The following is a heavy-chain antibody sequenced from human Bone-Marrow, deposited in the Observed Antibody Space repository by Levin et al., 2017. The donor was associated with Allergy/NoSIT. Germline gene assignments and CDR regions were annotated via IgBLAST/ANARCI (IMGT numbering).Heavy chain of an antibody. Sequence: SETLSLTCTVSGGSISSYYWSWIRQPPGKGLEWIGYIYYSGSTNYNPSLKSRATISVDTSKNQFSLKLSSVTAADTAVYYCARAPNPRSIFGVASDAFDIWGQGTMVTVSS. J-gene: IGHJ3*02. CDR3: ARAPNPRSIFGVASDAFDI. V-gene: IGHV4-59*01. D-gene: IGHD3-3*01. CDR1: GGSISSYY. CDR2: IYYSGST.